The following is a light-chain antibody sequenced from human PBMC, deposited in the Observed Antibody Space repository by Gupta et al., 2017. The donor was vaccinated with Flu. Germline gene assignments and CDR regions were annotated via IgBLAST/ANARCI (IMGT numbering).Light chain of an antibody. V-gene: IGKV1-5*03. J-gene: IGKJ1*01. CDR1: QSIGSW. Sequence: DIQMTQSPSTLSASVGDRVTITCRASQSIGSWLAWYQQKPGKAPKLLIYESSTFESGVPSRFSGSGSGTEFTLTISSLQPDDFGTYYCQHYNSYSWTFGQGTKVEIK. CDR2: ESS. CDR3: QHYNSYSWT.